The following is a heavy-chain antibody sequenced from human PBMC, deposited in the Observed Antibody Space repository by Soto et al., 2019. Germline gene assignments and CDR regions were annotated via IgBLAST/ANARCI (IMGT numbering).Heavy chain of an antibody. V-gene: IGHV5-51*01. CDR1: GYSFTSYW. Sequence: GESLKISCKGSGYSFTSYWIGWVRQMPGKGLEWMGIIYPGDSDTRYSPSFQGQVTISADKSISTAYLQWSSLKASDTAMYYCARHPSYCSSTSCSHAPFDYWGQGTLVTVSS. D-gene: IGHD2-2*01. CDR2: IYPGDSDT. J-gene: IGHJ4*02. CDR3: ARHPSYCSSTSCSHAPFDY.